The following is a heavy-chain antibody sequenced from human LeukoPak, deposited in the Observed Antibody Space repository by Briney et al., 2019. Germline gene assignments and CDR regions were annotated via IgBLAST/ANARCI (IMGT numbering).Heavy chain of an antibody. V-gene: IGHV1-2*02. CDR3: AREGVVPAAIYAFDI. CDR1: GYTFTGYY. CDR2: INPNSGGT. D-gene: IGHD2-2*01. Sequence: ASVKVSCKASGYTFTGYYMHWVRQAPGQGLEWMGWINPNSGGTNYAQRFQGRVTMTRDTSISTAYMELSRLRSDDTAVYYWAREGVVPAAIYAFDIWGQGTMVTVSS. J-gene: IGHJ3*02.